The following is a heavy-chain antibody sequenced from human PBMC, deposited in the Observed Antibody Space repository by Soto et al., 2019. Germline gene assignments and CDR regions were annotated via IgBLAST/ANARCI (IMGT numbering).Heavy chain of an antibody. CDR2: INHSGST. J-gene: IGHJ6*02. Sequence: SETLSLTCAVYGGSFSGYYWSWIRQPPGKGLEWIGEINHSGSTNYNPSLKSRVTISVDTSKNQFSLKLSSVTAADTAVYYCARGPPLPYSSGWVPRRRYYYGMDVWGQGTTVTVSS. V-gene: IGHV4-34*01. CDR3: ARGPPLPYSSGWVPRRRYYYGMDV. D-gene: IGHD6-19*01. CDR1: GGSFSGYY.